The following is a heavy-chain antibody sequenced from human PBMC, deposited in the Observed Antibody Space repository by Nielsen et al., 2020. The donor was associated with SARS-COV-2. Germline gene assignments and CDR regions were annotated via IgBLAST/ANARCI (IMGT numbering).Heavy chain of an antibody. CDR2: ISAYNGNT. CDR3: ARDQYYDYVWGSYGSSGASYYYGMDV. Sequence: ASVKVSCKASGYTFTSYGISWVRQAPGQGLEWMGWISAYNGNTNYAQKLQSRVTMTTDTSTSTAYMELRSLRSDDTAVYYCARDQYYDYVWGSYGSSGASYYYGMDVWGQGTTVTVSS. CDR1: GYTFTSYG. D-gene: IGHD3-16*01. V-gene: IGHV1-18*01. J-gene: IGHJ6*02.